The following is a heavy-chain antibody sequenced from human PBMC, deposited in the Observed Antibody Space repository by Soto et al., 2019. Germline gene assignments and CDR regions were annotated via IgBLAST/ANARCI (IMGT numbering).Heavy chain of an antibody. CDR1: GFSLNSGGVG. V-gene: IGHV2-5*02. CDR2: IYWDDDK. CDR3: AQTFYYDSSGPGIDF. D-gene: IGHD3-22*01. J-gene: IGHJ4*02. Sequence: QITLKESGPTLVKPTQTLTLTCTFSGFSLNSGGVGVGWIRQPPGKVLEWLALIYWDDDKRYSPSLKSRLTIIKDTSKILVVLMITYMHLVDTTTYYCAQTFYYDSSGPGIDFWGQGTLVTVSS.